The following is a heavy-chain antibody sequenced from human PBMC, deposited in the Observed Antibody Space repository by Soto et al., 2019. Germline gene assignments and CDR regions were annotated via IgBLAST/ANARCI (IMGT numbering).Heavy chain of an antibody. CDR1: GFIFSTYG. D-gene: IGHD2-21*01. J-gene: IGHJ4*02. CDR2: VWYDGNNK. CDR3: ARALRDWDFDY. Sequence: QVRLVESGGGMVQPGGSLRLSCAASGFIFSTYGMHWVRQAPGKGLEWVAVVWYDGNNKYYAEAVKGRFTVSRDNSKNTVFLQMNSLSAEDTAVYYCARALRDWDFDYWGQGTLVTVSS. V-gene: IGHV3-33*01.